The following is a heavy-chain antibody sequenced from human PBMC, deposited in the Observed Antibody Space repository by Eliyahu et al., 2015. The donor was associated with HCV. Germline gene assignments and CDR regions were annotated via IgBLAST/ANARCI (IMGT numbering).Heavy chain of an antibody. J-gene: IGHJ5*02. Sequence: QVQLQESGPGLVKPSQTLSLTCXVXGGXIXSGGXYLELVPPAPREGPGVGXIGYIYYSGSTYYNPSLKSRVTISVDTSKNQFSLKLSSVTAADTAVYYCARDLGYYGSGSYFYWFDPWGQGTLVTVSS. CDR2: IYYSGST. V-gene: IGHV4-31*03. CDR1: GGXIXSGGXY. CDR3: ARDLGYYGSGSYFYWFDP. D-gene: IGHD3-10*01.